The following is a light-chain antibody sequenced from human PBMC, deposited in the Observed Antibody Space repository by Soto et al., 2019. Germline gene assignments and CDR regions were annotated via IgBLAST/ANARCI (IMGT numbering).Light chain of an antibody. Sequence: DIQMTQSRASLSASVGDRVIVTCRASQGISNYLAWYQQKPGKVPELLIYAASTLQSGVPSRFSGSGSGTDLTLTISGLQPEDVATYYCQKYNSAPLTFGGGTKVEIK. CDR2: AAS. CDR3: QKYNSAPLT. V-gene: IGKV1-27*01. CDR1: QGISNY. J-gene: IGKJ4*01.